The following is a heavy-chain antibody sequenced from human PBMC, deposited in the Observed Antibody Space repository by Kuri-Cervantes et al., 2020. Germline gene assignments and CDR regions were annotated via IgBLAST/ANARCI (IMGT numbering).Heavy chain of an antibody. V-gene: IGHV4-34*01. CDR2: INHSGST. J-gene: IGHJ6*03. Sequence: SETLSLTCAVYGGSFSGYDWSWIRQPPGKGLEWIGEINHSGSTNYNPSLKSRVTISVDTSKNQFSLKLSSVTAADTAVYYCARVGGDYDILTGYFSYYYYYMDVWGKGTTVIVSS. D-gene: IGHD3-9*01. CDR1: GGSFSGYD. CDR3: ARVGGDYDILTGYFSYYYYYMDV.